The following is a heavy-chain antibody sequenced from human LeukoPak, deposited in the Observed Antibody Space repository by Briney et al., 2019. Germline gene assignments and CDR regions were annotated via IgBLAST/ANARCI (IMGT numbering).Heavy chain of an antibody. Sequence: GGSLRLSCAASGFTFSSYAMSWVRQAPGKGLEWVSAISGSGGSTYYADFVKGRFTISRDNSKNTLYLQMNSLRAEDTAVYYCAKVPDYYDSSGYPEYFQHWGQGTLVTVSS. D-gene: IGHD3-22*01. CDR1: GFTFSSYA. CDR3: AKVPDYYDSSGYPEYFQH. CDR2: ISGSGGST. J-gene: IGHJ1*01. V-gene: IGHV3-23*01.